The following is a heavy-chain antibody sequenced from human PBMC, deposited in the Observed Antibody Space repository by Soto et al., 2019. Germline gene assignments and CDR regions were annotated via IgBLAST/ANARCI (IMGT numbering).Heavy chain of an antibody. V-gene: IGHV1-2*02. D-gene: IGHD3-3*01. CDR1: GYTFTGYY. Sequence: ASVKVSCKASGYTFTGYYMHWVRQAPGQGLEWMGWINPNSGGTNYAQKFQGRVTMTRDTSISTAYMELSRLRSDDTAVYYCARDFWSGYCVHYGMDVWGQGTTVTVSS. CDR3: ARDFWSGYCVHYGMDV. J-gene: IGHJ6*02. CDR2: INPNSGGT.